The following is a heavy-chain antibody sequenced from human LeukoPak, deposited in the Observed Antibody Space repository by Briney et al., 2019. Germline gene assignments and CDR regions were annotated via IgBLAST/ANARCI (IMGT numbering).Heavy chain of an antibody. CDR3: ARGGVSRGSGSYYGY. V-gene: IGHV3-7*01. J-gene: IGHJ4*02. Sequence: GGSLRLSCAASGFTFSSYSMNWVRQAPGKGLEWVANIKQDGSDKYYVDSVKGRFTISRDNAKNSLYLQMNSLRAEDTAVYYCARGGVSRGSGSYYGYWGQGTLVTVSS. D-gene: IGHD3-10*01. CDR2: IKQDGSDK. CDR1: GFTFSSYS.